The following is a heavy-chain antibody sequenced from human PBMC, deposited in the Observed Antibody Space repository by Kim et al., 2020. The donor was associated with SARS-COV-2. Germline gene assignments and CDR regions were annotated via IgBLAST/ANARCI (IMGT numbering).Heavy chain of an antibody. V-gene: IGHV4-34*01. Sequence: SETLSLTCAVYGGSFSGYYWSWIRQPPGKGLEWIGEINHSGSTNYNPSLKSRVTISVDTSKNQFSLKLSSVTAAHTAVYYCARRGDFWSGYSAYYFDYWG. D-gene: IGHD3-3*01. CDR3: ARRGDFWSGYSAYYFDY. CDR1: GGSFSGYY. CDR2: INHSGST. J-gene: IGHJ4*01.